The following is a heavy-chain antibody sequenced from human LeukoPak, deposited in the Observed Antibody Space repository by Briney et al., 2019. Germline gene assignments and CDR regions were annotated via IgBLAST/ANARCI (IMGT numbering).Heavy chain of an antibody. CDR3: AKPYYYYGSGSYYY. D-gene: IGHD3-10*01. CDR1: GFTFSSYG. V-gene: IGHV3-30*18. CDR2: ISYDGSNK. Sequence: GGSLRLSCAASGFTFSSYGMHWVRQAPGKGLEWVAVISYDGSNKYYADSVKGRFTISRDNSKNTLYLQMNSLRAEDTAVYYCAKPYYYYGSGSYYYWGQGTLVTVSS. J-gene: IGHJ4*02.